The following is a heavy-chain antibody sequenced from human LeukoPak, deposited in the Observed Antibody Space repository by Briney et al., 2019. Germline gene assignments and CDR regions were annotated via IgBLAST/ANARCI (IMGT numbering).Heavy chain of an antibody. J-gene: IGHJ4*02. CDR3: ASGTSTYYELYF. CDR2: IYYSGRT. Sequence: SETLSLTCSVSGGSISSYYWSWIRQPPGKGLEWIGYIYYSGRTNYNPSLKSRVTISVDTSKNQFSLQLSSVTAADTAVYYCASGTSTYYELYFWGQGTLVTVSS. D-gene: IGHD3-3*01. CDR1: GGSISSYY. V-gene: IGHV4-59*01.